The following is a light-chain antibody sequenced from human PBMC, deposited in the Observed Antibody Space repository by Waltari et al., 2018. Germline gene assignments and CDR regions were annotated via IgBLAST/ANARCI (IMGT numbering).Light chain of an antibody. J-gene: IGKJ2*03. CDR2: EVS. CDR1: PSLVHSDGNTY. Sequence: DVVMTQSPPSLPITPAQPAPISCQSSPSLVHSDGNTYLSWYQKKAGQPPRLLIYEVSNRDSGVPDRFSGSGAGTDFTLKISTVEAEDVGVYYCGQGTHWPPYSFGQGTKVEIK. V-gene: IGKV2-30*02. CDR3: GQGTHWPPYS.